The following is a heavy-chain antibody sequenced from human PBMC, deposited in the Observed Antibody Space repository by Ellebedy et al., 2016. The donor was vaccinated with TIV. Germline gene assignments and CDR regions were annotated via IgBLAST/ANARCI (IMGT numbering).Heavy chain of an antibody. CDR1: GFTFSSYA. CDR3: ARDDDYGSGSYGY. V-gene: IGHV3-74*01. Sequence: GESLKISXAASGFTFSSYAMHWVRQAPGKGLVWVSRINSDGSSTSYADSVKGRFTISRDNAKNTLYLQMNSLRAEDTAVYYCARDDDYGSGSYGYWGQGTLVTVSS. CDR2: INSDGSST. J-gene: IGHJ4*02. D-gene: IGHD3-10*01.